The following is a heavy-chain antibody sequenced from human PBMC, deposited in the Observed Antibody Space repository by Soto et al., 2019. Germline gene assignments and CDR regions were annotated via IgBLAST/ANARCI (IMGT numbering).Heavy chain of an antibody. D-gene: IGHD3-3*01. CDR2: INHTGGT. V-gene: IGHV4-34*01. Sequence: PSETLSLTCAVYGGSVNVYYWNWIRHPPGKGLEWIGEINHTGGTHYNPSLKSRVTMSVDTSKNQFSLRLSFVTAADTAIYYCATRITVFGLLIPPFDPWGQGTQVTVSS. CDR3: ATRITVFGLLIPPFDP. J-gene: IGHJ5*02. CDR1: GGSVNVYY.